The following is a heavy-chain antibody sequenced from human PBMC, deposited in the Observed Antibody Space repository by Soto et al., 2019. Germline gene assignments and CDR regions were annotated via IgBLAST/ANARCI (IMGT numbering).Heavy chain of an antibody. CDR2: ISWNSGSI. CDR1: GFTFDDYA. D-gene: IGHD5-12*01. Sequence: PGGSLRLSCAASGFTFDDYAMHWVRQAPGKGLEWVSGISWNSGSIGYADSVKGRFTISRDNAKNSLYLQMNSLRAEDTALYYCAKDKGVATGFDYWGQGTLVTVSS. J-gene: IGHJ4*02. CDR3: AKDKGVATGFDY. V-gene: IGHV3-9*01.